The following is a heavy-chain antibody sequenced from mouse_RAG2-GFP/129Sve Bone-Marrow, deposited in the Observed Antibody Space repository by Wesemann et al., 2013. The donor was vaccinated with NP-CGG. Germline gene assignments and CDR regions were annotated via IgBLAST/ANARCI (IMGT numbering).Heavy chain of an antibody. V-gene: IGHV1S137*01. CDR3: ARPDYYGNYDY. J-gene: IGHJ2*01. CDR1: GYTFTDYA. CDR2: ISTYYGDA. Sequence: QVQLQQSGAELVRPGVSVKISCKGSGYTFTDYAMHWVKQSHAKSLEWIGVISTYYGDASYNQKFKGKATMTVDKSSSTAYMELARLTSEDSAIYYCARPDYYGNYDYWGQGTTLTVSS. D-gene: IGHD2-1*01.